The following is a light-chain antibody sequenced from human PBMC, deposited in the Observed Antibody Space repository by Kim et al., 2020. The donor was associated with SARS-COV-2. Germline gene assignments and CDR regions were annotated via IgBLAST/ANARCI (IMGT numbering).Light chain of an antibody. J-gene: IGLJ3*02. CDR1: NLGSKS. V-gene: IGLV3-21*04. Sequence: PGNTARITSGPNNLGSKSVLSYQQKPGQAPMLVIYYDIDRPSGIPERFSGSNSGNTAALTISRVEAWDDADFYCQVCDSISDHFVFGGGTKLTVL. CDR2: YDI. CDR3: QVCDSISDHFV.